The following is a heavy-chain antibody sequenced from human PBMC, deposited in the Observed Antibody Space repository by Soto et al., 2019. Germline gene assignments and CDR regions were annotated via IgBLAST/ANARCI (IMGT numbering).Heavy chain of an antibody. J-gene: IGHJ4*02. Sequence: ASGKVCCKASGYTFTGYYMHWVRQAPGQGREGMGWINPNSGGTNYSQEFQGWVTMTRGTSISTAYMELSGVGSADTAFYFFTGAELGVAGDFYSRGQGTLAPVPA. V-gene: IGHV1-2*04. CDR1: GYTFTGYY. CDR3: TGAELGVAGDFYS. D-gene: IGHD6-19*01. CDR2: INPNSGGT.